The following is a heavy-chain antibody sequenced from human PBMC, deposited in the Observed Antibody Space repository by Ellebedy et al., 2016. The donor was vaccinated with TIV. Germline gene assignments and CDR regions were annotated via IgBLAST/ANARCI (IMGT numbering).Heavy chain of an antibody. D-gene: IGHD3-22*01. V-gene: IGHV3-23*01. J-gene: IGHJ3*02. CDR2: IVSSGGGT. CDR1: GFSFSSYA. Sequence: PGGSLRLSCAASGFSFSSYAMSWVHQAPGKGLEWVSGIVSSGGGTYYADSVKGRFTISRDNSKNTVYLQMNSLRAEDTAVYYCARKGYYDSSGYYNDWAFDIWGQGTMVTVSS. CDR3: ARKGYYDSSGYYNDWAFDI.